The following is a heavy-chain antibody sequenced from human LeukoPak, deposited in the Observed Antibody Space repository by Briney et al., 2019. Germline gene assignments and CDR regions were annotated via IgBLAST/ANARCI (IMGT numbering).Heavy chain of an antibody. CDR3: ARGSLHCAYGFDY. CDR1: GFTFSSYE. V-gene: IGHV3-48*03. J-gene: IGHJ4*02. CDR2: SSSSCSTI. Sequence: GGSLRLSCAASGFTFSSYEMNGVRQAPGKGLEWVSHSSSSCSTIYYAGSVKGRFTIARDNAKNSLYLQMNSLRAEDTAVYYCARGSLHCAYGFDYWGQGTLVTVSS. D-gene: IGHD5-12*01.